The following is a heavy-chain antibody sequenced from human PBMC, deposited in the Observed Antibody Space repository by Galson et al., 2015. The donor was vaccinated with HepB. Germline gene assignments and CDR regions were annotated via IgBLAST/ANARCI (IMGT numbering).Heavy chain of an antibody. J-gene: IGHJ3*02. V-gene: IGHV3-11*06. Sequence: SLRLSCAVSGFTFSDYPMSWIRQAPGKGLEWVSYISSSRSYTIYADSVEGRFTISRDNAKNSLYLKMNSLRAEDKAVYYCAREGVLWFGEVLGAFDIWGQGTMVTVSS. D-gene: IGHD3-10*01. CDR2: ISSSRSYT. CDR3: AREGVLWFGEVLGAFDI. CDR1: GFTFSDYP.